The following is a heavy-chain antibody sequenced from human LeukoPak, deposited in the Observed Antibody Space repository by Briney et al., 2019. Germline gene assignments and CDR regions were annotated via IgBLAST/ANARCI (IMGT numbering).Heavy chain of an antibody. V-gene: IGHV4-34*01. CDR3: ARGPMRCSSTSCYYYYYYGMDV. CDR2: INHSGST. J-gene: IGHJ6*02. D-gene: IGHD2-2*01. Sequence: SETLSLICAVYGGSFSGYYWSWIRQPPGKGLEWIGEINHSGSTNYNPSLKSRVTISVDTSKNQFSLRLSSVTAADTAVYYCARGPMRCSSTSCYYYYYYGMDVWGQGTTVTVSS. CDR1: GGSFSGYY.